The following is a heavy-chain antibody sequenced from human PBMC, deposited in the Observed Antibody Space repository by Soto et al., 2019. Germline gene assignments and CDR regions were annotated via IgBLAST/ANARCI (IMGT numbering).Heavy chain of an antibody. Sequence: QITLKESGPTLVKTTQTLTLTCTFPVLSFSSIGEGVGWIRKPQGKALEWLALIYWDDDKRYSPSRKSRLTITKDTSKIQVVLTLSNMDPVDTATYYCVQSRCGGDCLQSDSAHSYYGLDVWGQGTTVTVSS. CDR2: IYWDDDK. V-gene: IGHV2-5*02. J-gene: IGHJ6*02. CDR3: VQSRCGGDCLQSDSAHSYYGLDV. D-gene: IGHD2-21*02. CDR1: VLSFSSIGEG.